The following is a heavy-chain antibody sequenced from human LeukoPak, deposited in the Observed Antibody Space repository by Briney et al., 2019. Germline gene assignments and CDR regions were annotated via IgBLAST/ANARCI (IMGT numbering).Heavy chain of an antibody. CDR1: GYTFTSYA. Sequence: ASVKVSCKASGYTFTSYAMNWVRQAPGQGLEWMGWINTNTGNPTYAQGFTGRFVFSLDTSVSTAYLQISSLKAEDTAVYYCAREGGYCSGGSCYSMGYYYYYGMDVWGQGTTVTVSS. CDR2: INTNTGNP. D-gene: IGHD2-15*01. V-gene: IGHV7-4-1*02. CDR3: AREGGYCSGGSCYSMGYYYYYGMDV. J-gene: IGHJ6*02.